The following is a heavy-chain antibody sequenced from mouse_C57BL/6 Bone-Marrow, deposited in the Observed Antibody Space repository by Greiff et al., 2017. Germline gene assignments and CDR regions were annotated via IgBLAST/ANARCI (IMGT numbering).Heavy chain of an antibody. Sequence: VQLQQSGPELVKPGASVKISCTASGYSFTGYYMNWVKQSPEKSLEWIGEINPSTGGTTYNQKFKTKATLSVDKSASTAYMQLKSLTSEDSAVYYCARSSMVTTSRWYFDVWGTGTTVTVSS. V-gene: IGHV1-42*01. CDR1: GYSFTGYY. CDR3: ARSSMVTTSRWYFDV. J-gene: IGHJ1*03. D-gene: IGHD2-1*01. CDR2: INPSTGGT.